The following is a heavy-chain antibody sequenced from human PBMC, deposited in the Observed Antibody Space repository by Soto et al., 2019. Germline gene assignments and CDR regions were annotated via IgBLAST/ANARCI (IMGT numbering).Heavy chain of an antibody. CDR2: IKQDGSEK. CDR1: GFTFSSYW. J-gene: IGHJ6*02. D-gene: IGHD3-10*01. Sequence: EVQLVESGGGLVQPGGSLRLSCAASGFTFSSYWMSWVRQAPGKGLEWVANIKQDGSEKYYVDSVKGRFTISRDNAKSSQYLQMNSLRADDTAVYYCARDMYYGSGSYYNYGMDVWGQGTTVTVSS. V-gene: IGHV3-7*03. CDR3: ARDMYYGSGSYYNYGMDV.